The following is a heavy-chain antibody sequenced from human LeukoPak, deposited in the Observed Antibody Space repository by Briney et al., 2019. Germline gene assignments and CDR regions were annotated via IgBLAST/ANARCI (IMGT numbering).Heavy chain of an antibody. CDR3: ARGGYDFWSGYYTHYFDY. V-gene: IGHV4-61*01. J-gene: IGHJ4*02. CDR2: IYYSGST. CDR1: GGSVSSGSYY. D-gene: IGHD3-3*01. Sequence: SETLSLTCTVSGGSVSSGSYYWSWIRQPPGKGLEWIGYIYYSGSTNYNPSLKSRVTISVDTSKNQFSLKLSSVTAADTAVYYCARGGYDFWSGYYTHYFDYWGQGTLVTVSS.